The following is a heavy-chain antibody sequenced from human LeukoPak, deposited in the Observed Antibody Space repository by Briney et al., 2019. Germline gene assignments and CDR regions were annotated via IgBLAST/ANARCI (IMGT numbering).Heavy chain of an antibody. CDR2: ISGRSDNT. J-gene: IGHJ4*02. Sequence: GGSLRLSCAASGFIFSNYAMYWVRQAPGKGLEWVSAISGRSDNTYYADSVKGRFTLSRDSSKNTLYLQMNSLRADDTAVYYCAKWGDYDVLTGYYVSDFWGQGTLVIVSS. CDR1: GFIFSNYA. V-gene: IGHV3-23*01. CDR3: AKWGDYDVLTGYYVSDF. D-gene: IGHD3-9*01.